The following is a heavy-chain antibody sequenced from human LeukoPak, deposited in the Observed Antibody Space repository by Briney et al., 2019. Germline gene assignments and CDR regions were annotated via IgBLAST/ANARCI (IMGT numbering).Heavy chain of an antibody. CDR2: ISTSSSYI. V-gene: IGHV3-21*01. Sequence: GGSLRLSCAASGFTFSNYGMNWVRQAPGKGLEWVSTISTSSSYIYYADSVKGRFTISRDNAKQSLYLQMNSLRAEDTAVYYCARGTLYYGSESYDYWGQGTLVIVSS. CDR1: GFTFSNYG. CDR3: ARGTLYYGSESYDY. J-gene: IGHJ4*02. D-gene: IGHD3-10*01.